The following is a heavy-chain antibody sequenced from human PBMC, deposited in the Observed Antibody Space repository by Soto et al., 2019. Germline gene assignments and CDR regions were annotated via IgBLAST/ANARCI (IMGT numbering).Heavy chain of an antibody. CDR1: GGSISIGGYY. D-gene: IGHD3-3*01. V-gene: IGHV4-31*03. Sequence: KPSETLALTCTVSGGSISIGGYYWSWIRQHPGKGLEWLGYIYYSGSTYYNPSLKSRVTISVDTSKNQFSLKLSSVTAADTAVYYCARGRITIFGVVPDAFDIWGQGTMVTVSS. CDR3: ARGRITIFGVVPDAFDI. CDR2: IYYSGST. J-gene: IGHJ3*02.